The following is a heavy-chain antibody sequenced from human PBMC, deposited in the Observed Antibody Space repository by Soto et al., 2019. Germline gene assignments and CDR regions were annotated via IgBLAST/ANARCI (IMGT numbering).Heavy chain of an antibody. CDR1: GYTFTGYY. CDR2: INPNSGGT. J-gene: IGHJ6*02. Sequence: ASVKVSCTASGYTFTGYYMHWVRQAPGQGLEWMGWINPNSGGTNYAQKFQGWVTMTRDTSISTAYMELSRLRSDDTAVYYCARGPDYYYYGMDVWGQGTTVTVSS. CDR3: ARGPDYYYYGMDV. V-gene: IGHV1-2*04.